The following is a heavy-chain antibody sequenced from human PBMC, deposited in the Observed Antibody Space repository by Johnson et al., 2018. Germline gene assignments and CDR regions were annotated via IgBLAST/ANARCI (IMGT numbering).Heavy chain of an antibody. Sequence: EVQLLESGGGLVQXGRSLRLXCAASGFTFDDYAMHWVRQAPGKGLEWVSGISWNSGSIGYADSVKGRFTISSDNAKNSLYLQMNSLRAEDTALYYCAKDRGLAVAGFEGGMDVWGQGTTVTVSS. CDR2: ISWNSGSI. J-gene: IGHJ6*02. CDR1: GFTFDDYA. D-gene: IGHD6-19*01. CDR3: AKDRGLAVAGFEGGMDV. V-gene: IGHV3-9*01.